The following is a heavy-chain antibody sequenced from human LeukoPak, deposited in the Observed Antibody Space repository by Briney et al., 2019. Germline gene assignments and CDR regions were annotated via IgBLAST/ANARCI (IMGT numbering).Heavy chain of an antibody. J-gene: IGHJ4*02. CDR3: ARVGEYCTSASCHDY. V-gene: IGHV1-18*01. Sequence: ASVKVSCKTSGYTFTNYGISWVRQAPGQGLEWMGWISAYNGNADYAQNLQGRVTMTTDTSTSTAYMELRGLTSDDSAVYYCARVGEYCTSASCHDYWGQGTLVTVSS. D-gene: IGHD2-2*01. CDR1: GYTFTNYG. CDR2: ISAYNGNA.